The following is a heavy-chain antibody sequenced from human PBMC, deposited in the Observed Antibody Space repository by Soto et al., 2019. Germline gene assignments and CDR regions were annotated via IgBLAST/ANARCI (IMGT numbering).Heavy chain of an antibody. CDR3: ARDIFGLLTLGVSDF. V-gene: IGHV1-3*01. CDR2: VNAENGNT. Sequence: ASVKVSCKASGYTFTTYAIHWVRQAPGQRLEWMGWVNAENGNTKYSQKFQGRVTITVDASASTAYMEMSSLRSEDTAVYYCARDIFGLLTLGVSDFWGQGTLVTVSS. D-gene: IGHD3-10*02. J-gene: IGHJ4*02. CDR1: GYTFTTYA.